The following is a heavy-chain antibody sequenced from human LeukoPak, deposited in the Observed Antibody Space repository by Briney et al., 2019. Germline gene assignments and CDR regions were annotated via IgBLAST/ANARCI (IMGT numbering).Heavy chain of an antibody. J-gene: IGHJ5*02. D-gene: IGHD3-10*01. CDR1: GASISSSNW. V-gene: IGHV4-4*02. CDR3: ARGGVYYGSGSNWFDP. CDR2: SYHSGST. Sequence: SGTLSLTCAVSGASISSSNWWSWVRQPPGRGLEWIGESYHSGSTNYNPSLKSRVTISLDKSKNQFSLKLNSVTAADTAVYYCARGGVYYGSGSNWFDPWGQGTLGTVSS.